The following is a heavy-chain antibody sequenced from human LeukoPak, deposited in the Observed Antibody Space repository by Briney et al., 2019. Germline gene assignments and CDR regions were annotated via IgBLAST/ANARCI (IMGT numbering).Heavy chain of an antibody. CDR3: ARPSGYDLAY. CDR2: IDPSDSYT. CDR1: GYSFTSYW. D-gene: IGHD5-12*01. Sequence: GESLKISCKGSGYSFTSYWINWVRQMPGKGLEWMGRIDPSDSYTTYSPSFQGHVTISVDKSISTAYLQWSSLSASDTAMYYCARPSGYDLAYWGQGTLVTVSS. J-gene: IGHJ4*02. V-gene: IGHV5-10-1*01.